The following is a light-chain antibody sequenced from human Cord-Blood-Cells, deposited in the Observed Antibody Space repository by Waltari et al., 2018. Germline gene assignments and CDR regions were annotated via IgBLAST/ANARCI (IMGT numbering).Light chain of an antibody. CDR2: DAS. CDR3: QQYDNLPFT. V-gene: IGKV1-33*01. CDR1: QDISNY. Sequence: DIPMTQSPSSLSASVGARVTITCQASQDISNYLNWYQKKPGKAPKLLIYDASNLETGVPSRFSGSGSGTDFTFTISSLQPEDIATYYCQQYDNLPFTFGPGTKVDIK. J-gene: IGKJ3*01.